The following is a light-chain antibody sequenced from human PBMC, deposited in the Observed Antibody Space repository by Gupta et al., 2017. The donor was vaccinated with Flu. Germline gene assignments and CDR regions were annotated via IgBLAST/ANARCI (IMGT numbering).Light chain of an antibody. CDR1: QIIGSD. Sequence: EVVMTQSPATLSVSPGERVTLSCRASQIIGSDVAWYQQKVGQPPRLLIYGAATRATDISGRFSGSGTATQFTLTISSLQSEDFAVYYCQQYNKWPFTFGHGTKVDVK. CDR3: QQYNKWPFT. CDR2: GAA. J-gene: IGKJ3*01. V-gene: IGKV3-15*01.